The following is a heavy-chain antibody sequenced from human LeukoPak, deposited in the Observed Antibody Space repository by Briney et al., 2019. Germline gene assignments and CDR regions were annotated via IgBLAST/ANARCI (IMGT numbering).Heavy chain of an antibody. CDR3: ARDSSGRHKFDY. V-gene: IGHV3-21*01. Sequence: GGSLRLSCAASGFTFSSYSMNWVRQAPGKGLEWVSSISSSSSYIYYADSVKGRFTISRDNAKNSLYLQMNSLRAEDTAVYYCARDSSGRHKFDYWGQGTLVTVSS. J-gene: IGHJ4*02. CDR1: GFTFSSYS. CDR2: ISSSSSYI. D-gene: IGHD6-19*01.